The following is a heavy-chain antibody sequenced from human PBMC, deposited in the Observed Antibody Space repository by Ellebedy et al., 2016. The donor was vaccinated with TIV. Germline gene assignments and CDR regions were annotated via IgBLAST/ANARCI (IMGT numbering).Heavy chain of an antibody. CDR2: ISASGGST. D-gene: IGHD5-12*01. J-gene: IGHJ4*02. Sequence: GESLKISCAASGFTFSSYAMSWVRRAPGKGLEWISLISASGGSTNYADSVKGRFTISRDNSKNTLYLQMNSLRAEDTAVYYCASLGFIVASMNGLEYWGQGTLVTVSS. CDR3: ASLGFIVASMNGLEY. CDR1: GFTFSSYA. V-gene: IGHV3-23*01.